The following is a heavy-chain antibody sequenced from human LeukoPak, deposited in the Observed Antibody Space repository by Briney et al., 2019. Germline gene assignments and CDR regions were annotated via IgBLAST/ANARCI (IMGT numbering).Heavy chain of an antibody. D-gene: IGHD5-18*01. CDR2: INHSGST. J-gene: IGHJ4*02. CDR3: ARGLGYSYGFHHF. Sequence: SETLSLTCAVYGGSFSGCYWGWIRQPPGKGLEWIGEINHSGSTNYNPSLKSRVTISVDTSKNQFSLKLSSVTAADTAVYYCARGLGYSYGFHHFWGQGTLVTVSS. V-gene: IGHV4-34*01. CDR1: GGSFSGCY.